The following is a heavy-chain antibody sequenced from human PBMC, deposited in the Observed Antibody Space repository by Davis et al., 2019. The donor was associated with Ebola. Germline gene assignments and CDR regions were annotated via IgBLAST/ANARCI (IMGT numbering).Heavy chain of an antibody. CDR2: IYYSGST. CDR1: GGSISSYY. CDR3: ARGWGYDILTGHRGYGMDV. J-gene: IGHJ6*02. V-gene: IGHV4-59*01. Sequence: SETLSLTCTVSGGSISSYYWSWIRQPPGKGLEWIGYIYYSGSTNYNPSLKSRVTISVDTSKNQFSLKLSSVTAADTAVYYCARGWGYDILTGHRGYGMDVWGQGTTVTVSS. D-gene: IGHD3-9*01.